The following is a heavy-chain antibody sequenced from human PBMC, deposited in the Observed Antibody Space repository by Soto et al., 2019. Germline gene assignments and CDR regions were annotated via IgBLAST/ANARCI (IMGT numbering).Heavy chain of an antibody. CDR2: ISAYNGNT. V-gene: IGHV1-18*01. J-gene: IGHJ4*02. Sequence: ASVKVSCKASGYTFTSYGISWVRQAPGQGLEWMGWISAYNGNTNYAQKLQGRVTMTTDTSTSTAYMELRSLRSDDTAVYYCARGRFGYCSGGSCARLFDYWGQGTLVTVSS. CDR3: ARGRFGYCSGGSCARLFDY. D-gene: IGHD2-15*01. CDR1: GYTFTSYG.